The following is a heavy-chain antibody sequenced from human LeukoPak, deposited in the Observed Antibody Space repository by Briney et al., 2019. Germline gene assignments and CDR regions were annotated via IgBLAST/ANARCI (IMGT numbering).Heavy chain of an antibody. D-gene: IGHD2-21*01. Sequence: GGSLRLSCAASGFTFSSYSMNWVRQAPGKGLEWVSSISSSSNYIYYADSVKGRFTISRDNAKNSLYLQMNSLRAEDTAVYYCARDPGAVSLVVIDSPPYYFDYWGQGTLVTVSS. CDR3: ARDPGAVSLVVIDSPPYYFDY. CDR2: ISSSSNYI. CDR1: GFTFSSYS. V-gene: IGHV3-21*01. J-gene: IGHJ4*02.